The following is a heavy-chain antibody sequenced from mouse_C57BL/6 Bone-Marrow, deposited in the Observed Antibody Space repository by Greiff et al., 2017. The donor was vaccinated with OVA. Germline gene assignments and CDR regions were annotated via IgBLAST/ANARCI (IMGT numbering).Heavy chain of an antibody. J-gene: IGHJ2*01. CDR2: INYDGSST. CDR1: GFTFSDYY. CDR3: AREGITGTDLDY. V-gene: IGHV5-16*01. D-gene: IGHD4-1*01. Sequence: EVQLVESEGGLVQPGSSMKLSCTASGFTFSDYYMAWVRQVPEKGLEWVANINYDGSSTYYLDSLKSRFIISRDNAKNILYLQMSSLKSEDTATYYCAREGITGTDLDYWGQGTTLTVSS.